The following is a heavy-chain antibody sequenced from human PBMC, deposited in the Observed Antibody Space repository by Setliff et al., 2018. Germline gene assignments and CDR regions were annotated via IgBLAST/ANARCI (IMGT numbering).Heavy chain of an antibody. CDR3: ARAGYELGQYNWFDP. J-gene: IGHJ5*02. CDR1: GGSISVYY. V-gene: IGHV4-59*08. D-gene: IGHD2-2*01. CDR2: TYYSGST. Sequence: SETLSLTCTVSGGSISVYYWSWIRQPPGKGLEWIGYTYYSGSTYHNPSLTSRVTISVDTSKNQFSLDLSSVTAAGTAAYYCARAGYELGQYNWFDPWGQGTLVTVSS.